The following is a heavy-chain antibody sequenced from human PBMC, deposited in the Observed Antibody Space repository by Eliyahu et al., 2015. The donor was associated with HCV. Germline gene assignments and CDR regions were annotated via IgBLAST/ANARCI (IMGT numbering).Heavy chain of an antibody. J-gene: IGHJ5*02. CDR3: ARDSDYYGSGSGGWFDP. CDR1: GYTFTNDG. Sequence: QVQLVQSGAEVKKPGASVKVSCKASGYTFTNDGINWVXQAPGQGLEGKGGISGYNGXTKYAQNFXGRVTMTTDTSTSTAYMELRSLRSDDTAVYYCARDSDYYGSGSGGWFDPWGQGTLVTVSS. D-gene: IGHD3-10*01. V-gene: IGHV1-18*01. CDR2: ISGYNGXT.